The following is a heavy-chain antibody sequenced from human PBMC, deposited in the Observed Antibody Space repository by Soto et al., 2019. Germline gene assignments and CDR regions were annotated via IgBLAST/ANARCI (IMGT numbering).Heavy chain of an antibody. CDR2: ISSSSSYI. Sequence: EVQLVESGGGLVKPGGSLRLSCAASGFTFSSYSMNWVRQAPGKGLEWASSISSSSSYIYYADSVKGRFTISRDNAKNSLYRQMNSLRAEDTAVYYCARDPHGYCSSNSCYFLDYCGQGTLVTVSS. D-gene: IGHD2-2*01. CDR1: GFTFSSYS. CDR3: ARDPHGYCSSNSCYFLDY. J-gene: IGHJ4*02. V-gene: IGHV3-21*01.